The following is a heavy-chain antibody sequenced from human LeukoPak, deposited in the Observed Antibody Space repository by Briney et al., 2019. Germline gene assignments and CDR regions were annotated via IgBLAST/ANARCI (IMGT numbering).Heavy chain of an antibody. CDR1: GFTFSSYA. Sequence: AGGSLRLSCAASGFTFSSYAMHWVRQAPGKGLEWVAVISYDGSNKYYTDSVKGRFTISRDNSKNTLYLQMNSLRADDTAVYYCARDLGYEEQPKYYFDCWGQGTLVTVSS. CDR2: ISYDGSNK. J-gene: IGHJ4*02. V-gene: IGHV3-30-3*01. D-gene: IGHD6-13*01. CDR3: ARDLGYEEQPKYYFDC.